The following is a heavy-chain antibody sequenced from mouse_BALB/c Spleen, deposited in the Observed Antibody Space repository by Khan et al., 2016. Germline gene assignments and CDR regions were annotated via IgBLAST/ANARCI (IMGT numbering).Heavy chain of an antibody. CDR3: AREGGYWRGSGWYVDV. Sequence: QVQLQQSGAELAKPGASVKMSCKASDYTFTTYWMHWVKQRPGQGLEWIGYINPSTGSTEYNQRFKDKATLTADKSSSTSYMQLSSLTSEDSAGYYCAREGGYWRGSGWYVDVWGAGTPVTVSS. CDR2: INPSTGST. V-gene: IGHV1-7*01. D-gene: IGHD1-1*01. J-gene: IGHJ1*01. CDR1: DYTFTTYW.